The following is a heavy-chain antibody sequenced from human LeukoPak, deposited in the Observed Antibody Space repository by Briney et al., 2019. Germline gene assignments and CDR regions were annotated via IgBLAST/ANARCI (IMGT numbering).Heavy chain of an antibody. CDR3: ARDEVSTSCYD. V-gene: IGHV1-46*01. CDR2: INPSGGST. D-gene: IGHD2-2*01. Sequence: ASVKVSCKASGYTFTGYYMHWVRQAPGQGLEWMGWINPSGGSTSYAQKFQGRVTMTRDTSTSTVYMELSSLRSEDTAVYYCARDEVSTSCYDWGQGTLVTVSS. J-gene: IGHJ4*02. CDR1: GYTFTGYY.